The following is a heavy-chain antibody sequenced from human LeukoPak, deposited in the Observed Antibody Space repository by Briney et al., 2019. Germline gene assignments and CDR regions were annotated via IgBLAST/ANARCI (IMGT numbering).Heavy chain of an antibody. Sequence: PGGSLRLSCAASGFTFSGFWMSWVRQAPGKGLEWVANIKQDGSEKYYVDSVKGRFTIFRDNAKNSLYLQMNSLRAEDTAVYYCAKDHFGDGSSGYWGQGTLVTVSS. CDR1: GFTFSGFW. D-gene: IGHD6-6*01. J-gene: IGHJ4*02. V-gene: IGHV3-7*01. CDR2: IKQDGSEK. CDR3: AKDHFGDGSSGY.